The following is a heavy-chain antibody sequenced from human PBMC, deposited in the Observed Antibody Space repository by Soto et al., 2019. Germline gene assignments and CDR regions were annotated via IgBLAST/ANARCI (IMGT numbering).Heavy chain of an antibody. V-gene: IGHV4-34*01. J-gene: IGHJ6*03. Sequence: SETLSLTCAVYGGSFSGYYWSWIRQPPGKGLEWIGEINHSGSTNYNPSLKSRVTISVDTSKNQFSLKLSSVTAADTAVYYCARRGQLVRYYYYYYMDVWGKGTTVTVSS. CDR3: ARRGQLVRYYYYYYMDV. D-gene: IGHD6-6*01. CDR1: GGSFSGYY. CDR2: INHSGST.